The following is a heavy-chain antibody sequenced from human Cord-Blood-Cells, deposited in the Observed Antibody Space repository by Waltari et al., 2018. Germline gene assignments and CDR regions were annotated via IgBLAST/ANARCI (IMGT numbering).Heavy chain of an antibody. CDR2: INHSGST. CDR3: ARLYYFDY. CDR1: GGPFSGYY. V-gene: IGHV4-34*01. Sequence: QVQLQQWGAGLLKPSETLSPTCAVYGGPFSGYYWSWIRQPPGKGLEWIGEINHSGSTNYNPSLKSRVTISVDTSKNQFSLKLSSVTAADTAVYYCARLYYFDYWGQGTLVTVSS. J-gene: IGHJ4*02.